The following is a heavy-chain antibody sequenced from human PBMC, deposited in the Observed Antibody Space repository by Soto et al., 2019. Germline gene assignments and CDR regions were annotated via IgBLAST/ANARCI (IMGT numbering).Heavy chain of an antibody. V-gene: IGHV4-4*02. Sequence: SETLSLTCAVSGDSVSSDNWWSWVRQPPGKGLEWIGEIYHSGSTNYNPSLKSRVTISVDKSKSQFSLKLSSVTAADTAVYYCARRPYYLDYWGQGTLVTVSS. CDR3: ARRPYYLDY. CDR2: IYHSGST. CDR1: GDSVSSDNW. J-gene: IGHJ4*02.